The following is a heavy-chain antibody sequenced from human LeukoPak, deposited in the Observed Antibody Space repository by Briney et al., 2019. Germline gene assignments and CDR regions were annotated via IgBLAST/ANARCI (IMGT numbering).Heavy chain of an antibody. V-gene: IGHV1-18*01. Sequence: ASVKVSCKASVYTFTSYGISWVRQAPGQGLEWRGWNSAYNGNTNYAQKLQGRVTMTTDTSTSTAYMELRSLRSDDTAVYYCARGYSSGWYSGWYFDLWGRGTLVTVSS. D-gene: IGHD6-19*01. CDR2: NSAYNGNT. J-gene: IGHJ2*01. CDR1: VYTFTSYG. CDR3: ARGYSSGWYSGWYFDL.